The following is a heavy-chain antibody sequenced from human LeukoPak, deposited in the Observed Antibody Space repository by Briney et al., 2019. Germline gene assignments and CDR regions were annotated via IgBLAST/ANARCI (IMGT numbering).Heavy chain of an antibody. CDR3: ARDPLGYCSGGSCPNWFDP. CDR2: ISSSSSYI. Sequence: GGSLRLSCAASGFTFSSYSMNWVRQAPGKGLGWVSSISSSSSYIYYADSVKGRFTISRDNAKNSLYLQMNSLRAEDTAVYYCARDPLGYCSGGSCPNWFDPWGQGTRVTVSS. CDR1: GFTFSSYS. D-gene: IGHD2-15*01. J-gene: IGHJ5*02. V-gene: IGHV3-21*01.